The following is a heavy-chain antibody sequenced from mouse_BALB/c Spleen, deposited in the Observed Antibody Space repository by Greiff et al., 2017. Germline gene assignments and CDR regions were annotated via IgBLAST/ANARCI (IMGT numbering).Heavy chain of an antibody. CDR1: GFSLTSYG. V-gene: IGHV2-9*02. CDR3: ARAMITRGGYAMDY. Sequence: VQLQQSGPGLVAPSQSLSITCTVSGFSLTSYGVHWVRQPPGKGLEWLGVIWAGGSTNYNSALMSRLSISKDNSKSQVFLKMNSLQTDDTAMYYCARAMITRGGYAMDYWGQGTSVTVSS. J-gene: IGHJ4*01. D-gene: IGHD2-4*01. CDR2: IWAGGST.